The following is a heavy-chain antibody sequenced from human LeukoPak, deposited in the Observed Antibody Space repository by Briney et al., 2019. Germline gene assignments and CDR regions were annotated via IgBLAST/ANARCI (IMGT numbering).Heavy chain of an antibody. J-gene: IGHJ6*02. Sequence: GRSLRLSCAASGFTFSSYAIHWVRQAPGKGLEWVAVISYDGSNKYYADSVKGRFTISRDNSKNTLYLQMNSLRAEDTAVYYCARDLEVFRRELPFYYYYYGMDVWGQGTTVTVSS. CDR2: ISYDGSNK. CDR1: GFTFSSYA. V-gene: IGHV3-30-3*01. D-gene: IGHD1-26*01. CDR3: ARDLEVFRRELPFYYYYYGMDV.